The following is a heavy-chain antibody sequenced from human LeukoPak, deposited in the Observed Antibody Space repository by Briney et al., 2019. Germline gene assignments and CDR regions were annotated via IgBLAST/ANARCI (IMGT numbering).Heavy chain of an antibody. Sequence: SETLSLTCTVSGGSISSYYWSWIRQPPGKGLEWIGYIYYSGSTNYNPSLKSRVTISVDRSKNQFSLKLSSVTAADTAVYYCARGQRSRGYSYGSMSYWFDPWGQGTLVTVSS. CDR2: IYYSGST. V-gene: IGHV4-59*12. J-gene: IGHJ5*02. CDR1: GGSISSYY. D-gene: IGHD5-18*01. CDR3: ARGQRSRGYSYGSMSYWFDP.